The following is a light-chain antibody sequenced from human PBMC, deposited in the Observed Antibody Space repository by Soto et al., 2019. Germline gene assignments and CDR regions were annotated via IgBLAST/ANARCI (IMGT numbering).Light chain of an antibody. CDR2: DAS. CDR3: QQYNSLGT. V-gene: IGKV1-5*01. Sequence: DIQMTQSPSTLSASVGDRVTITCRASQSISSWLAWYQQKPGKAPKLLIYDASRLESGVPSRFSGSGSGTEFTLTISSLQPADFATYYCQQYNSLGTFGQGTKVEIK. J-gene: IGKJ1*01. CDR1: QSISSW.